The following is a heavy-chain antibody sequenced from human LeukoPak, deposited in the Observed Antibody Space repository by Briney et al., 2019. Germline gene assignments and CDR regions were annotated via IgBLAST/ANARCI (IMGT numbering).Heavy chain of an antibody. D-gene: IGHD2-21*02. J-gene: IGHJ4*02. Sequence: GGSLRLSCAISAFMFSKYDMNGVRETPGKGLEWVAVIASHAGDAHYSDSVKGRFTISRDNSKNPLYLQMNNLGVEDTAVYYCARDRLNRADCGTDCSSAVFDYWGQGALVTVSS. V-gene: IGHV3-30*03. CDR2: IASHAGDA. CDR3: ARDRLNRADCGTDCSSAVFDY. CDR1: AFMFSKYD.